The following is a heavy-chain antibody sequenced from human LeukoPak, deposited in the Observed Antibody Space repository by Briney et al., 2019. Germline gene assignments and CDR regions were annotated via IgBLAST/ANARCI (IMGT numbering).Heavy chain of an antibody. D-gene: IGHD1-20*01. Sequence: SETLSLTCTVSGGSISSYYWSWIRQHPGKGLEWIGYIYYSGSTYYNPSLKSRVTISVDTSKNQFSLKLSSVTAADTAVYYCARAAITGTSFDYWGQGTLVTVSS. V-gene: IGHV4-59*06. CDR1: GGSISSYY. CDR3: ARAAITGTSFDY. J-gene: IGHJ4*02. CDR2: IYYSGST.